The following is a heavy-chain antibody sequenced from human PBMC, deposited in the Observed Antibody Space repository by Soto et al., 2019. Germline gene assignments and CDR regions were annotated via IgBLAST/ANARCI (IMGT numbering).Heavy chain of an antibody. Sequence: GGSLRPTCAASGITFENFGRRGVRQATGKGLERVAVIWYDGSNKYYADSVKGRFTISRDNSKNTLYLQMNSLRAEDTAVYYCARYGLDLPYCYGYGPGFGGVEFDYWGQGTLVTVSS. J-gene: IGHJ4*02. CDR1: GITFENFG. V-gene: IGHV3-33*08. CDR3: ARYGLDLPYCYGYGPGFGGVEFDY. D-gene: IGHD5-18*01. CDR2: IWYDGSNK.